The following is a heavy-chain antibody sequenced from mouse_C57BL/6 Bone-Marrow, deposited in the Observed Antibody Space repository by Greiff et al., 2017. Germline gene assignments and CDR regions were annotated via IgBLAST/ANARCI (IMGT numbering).Heavy chain of an antibody. Sequence: VQLQQSGAELVKPGASVKMSCKASGYTFTSYWITWVKQRPGQGLEWIGDIYPGSGSTNYNEKFKSKATLTVDTSSSTAYMQLSSLTSEDSAVYYCARGGGRERYFDYWGQGTTLTVSS. V-gene: IGHV1-55*01. CDR3: ARGGGRERYFDY. D-gene: IGHD3-3*01. CDR1: GYTFTSYW. CDR2: IYPGSGST. J-gene: IGHJ2*01.